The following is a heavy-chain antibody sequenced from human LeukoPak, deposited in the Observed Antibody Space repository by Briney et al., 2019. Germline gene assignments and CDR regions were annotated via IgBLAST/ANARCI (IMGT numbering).Heavy chain of an antibody. J-gene: IGHJ4*02. D-gene: IGHD5-24*01. V-gene: IGHV3-53*01. CDR1: GFTVSSNY. Sequence: GGSLRLSCAASGFTVSSNYMMWVRQAPGKGLEWVSVIYSGGRTYYADSVKGRFTISRDSSKNTLYLQMNSLSPEDTAVYYCAKGVLQVDWGLGTLVTVSS. CDR3: AKGVLQVD. CDR2: IYSGGRT.